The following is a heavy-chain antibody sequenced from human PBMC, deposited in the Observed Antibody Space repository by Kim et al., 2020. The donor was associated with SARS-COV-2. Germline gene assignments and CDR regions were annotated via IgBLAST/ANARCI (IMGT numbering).Heavy chain of an antibody. CDR2: ISAYNGNT. J-gene: IGHJ4*02. Sequence: ASVKVSCKASGYTFTSYGISWVRQAPGQGLEWMGWISAYNGNTNYAQKLQGRVTMTTDTSTSTAYMELRSLRSDDTAVYYCARGWGYCSSTSCRSNLELRFAADWGQGTLVTVSS. V-gene: IGHV1-18*01. D-gene: IGHD2-2*01. CDR1: GYTFTSYG. CDR3: ARGWGYCSSTSCRSNLELRFAAD.